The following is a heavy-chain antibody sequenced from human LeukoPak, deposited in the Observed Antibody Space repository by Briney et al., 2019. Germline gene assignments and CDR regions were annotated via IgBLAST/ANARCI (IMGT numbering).Heavy chain of an antibody. CDR3: ARKGSVMMGGAFDM. CDR2: ISYDGSNK. Sequence: GRSLRLSCAASGFTFSSYAMHWVRQAPGKGLEWVADISYDGSNKYYADSVKGRFTISRHNSKHTLYLQMNSLRAEDTAVYYCARKGSVMMGGAFDMWGEGTMVTVSS. CDR1: GFTFSSYA. J-gene: IGHJ3*02. V-gene: IGHV3-30*01. D-gene: IGHD3-16*01.